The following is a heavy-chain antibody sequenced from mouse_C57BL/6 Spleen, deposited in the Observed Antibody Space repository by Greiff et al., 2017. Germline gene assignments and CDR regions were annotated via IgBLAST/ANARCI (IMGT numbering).Heavy chain of an antibody. CDR3: ARNLLLRTWFAY. D-gene: IGHD1-1*01. CDR1: GFTFSSYT. CDR2: ISGGGGNT. Sequence: EVQVVESGGGLVKPGGSLKLSCAASGFTFSSYTMSWVRQTPEKRLEWVATISGGGGNTYYPDSVKGRFTISRDNAKNTLYLQMSSLRSEDTALYYCARNLLLRTWFAYWGQGTLVTVSA. J-gene: IGHJ3*01. V-gene: IGHV5-9*01.